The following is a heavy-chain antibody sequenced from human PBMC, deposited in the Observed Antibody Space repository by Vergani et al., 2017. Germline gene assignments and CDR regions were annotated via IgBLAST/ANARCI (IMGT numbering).Heavy chain of an antibody. CDR2: INHSGST. V-gene: IGHV4-34*01. CDR3: ARGGSSIAAAGTRWFDP. Sequence: QVQLQQWGAGLLKPSETLSLTCAVYGGSFSGYYWRWIRQPPGKGLEWIGEINHSGSTNYNPSLKSRVTISVDTSKNQFSLKLSSVTAADTAVYYCARGGSSIAAAGTRWFDPWGQGTLVTVSS. CDR1: GGSFSGYY. D-gene: IGHD6-13*01. J-gene: IGHJ5*02.